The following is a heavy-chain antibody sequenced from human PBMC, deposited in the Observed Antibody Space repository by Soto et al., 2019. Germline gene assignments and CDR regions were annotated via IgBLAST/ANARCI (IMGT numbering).Heavy chain of an antibody. V-gene: IGHV1-18*01. CDR1: GYRFTSYG. CDR3: TMAEIYVTPTPQDV. D-gene: IGHD3-16*01. Sequence: QVQLVQSGAEVKNPGASVKVSCKASGYRFTSYGIGWVRQAPGQGLEWMGWINAYNGNTNYAQKLQGRVTLTTDTSTSTTYTYMTPLRPNDTAAYYCTMAEIYVTPTPQDVWGQGTTVTVSS. CDR2: INAYNGNT. J-gene: IGHJ6*02.